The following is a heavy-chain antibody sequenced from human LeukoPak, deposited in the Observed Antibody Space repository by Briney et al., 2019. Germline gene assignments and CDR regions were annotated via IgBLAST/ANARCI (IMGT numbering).Heavy chain of an antibody. CDR2: IYYSGST. V-gene: IGHV4-59*08. Sequence: PSETLSLTCTVSGGSIRNYYCSWIRQPPGKRLEWVGYIYYSGSTSYNPSLKSRVTISVDTSKNQFSLKLSSVTAADTAVYYCARHFTGPGTYTPYFGMDVWGQGTTVTVSS. D-gene: IGHD3-16*01. J-gene: IGHJ6*02. CDR1: GGSIRNYY. CDR3: ARHFTGPGTYTPYFGMDV.